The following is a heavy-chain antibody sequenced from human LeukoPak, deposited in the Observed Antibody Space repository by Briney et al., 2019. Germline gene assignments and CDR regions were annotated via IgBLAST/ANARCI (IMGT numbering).Heavy chain of an antibody. CDR1: GFTFSSYG. J-gene: IGHJ6*04. V-gene: IGHV3-30*18. D-gene: IGHD2-2*01. Sequence: GGSLRLSCAASGFTFSSYGMHWVRQAPGKGLEWVAVISYDGSNKYYADSVKGRFTISRDTSKNTLYLRMHSLRAEDTAVYYCAKEGGVVPAALPGFDYYYGMDVWGKGTPVTVSS. CDR2: ISYDGSNK. CDR3: AKEGGVVPAALPGFDYYYGMDV.